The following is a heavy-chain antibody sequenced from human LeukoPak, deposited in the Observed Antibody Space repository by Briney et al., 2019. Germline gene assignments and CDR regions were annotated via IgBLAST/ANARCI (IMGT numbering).Heavy chain of an antibody. Sequence: ASVKVSCKASGYTFTSYYMHWVRHAPGQGLEWMGVINPSGGSASYAQKFQGRVTMTRDTSTNTVYMELSSLRSDDTAVYYCARGQDIVLMVYTTHLYFDYWGQGTLVTVSS. CDR2: INPSGGSA. CDR3: ARGQDIVLMVYTTHLYFDY. D-gene: IGHD2-8*01. V-gene: IGHV1-46*03. CDR1: GYTFTSYY. J-gene: IGHJ4*02.